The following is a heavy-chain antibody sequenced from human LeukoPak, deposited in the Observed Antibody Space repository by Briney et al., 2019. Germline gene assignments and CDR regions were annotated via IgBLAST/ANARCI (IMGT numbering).Heavy chain of an antibody. CDR1: GFTFSSYS. J-gene: IGHJ1*01. CDR2: ISSSSSYI. V-gene: IGHV3-21*01. CDR3: ARADYYDSSGYYYVPDYFQH. Sequence: PGGSLRLSCAASGFTFSSYSMNWVRQAPGKGLEWVSSISSSSSYIYYADSVKGRFTISRDNAKNSLYLQMNSLRAEDTAVYYCARADYYDSSGYYYVPDYFQHWGQGTLVTVSS. D-gene: IGHD3-22*01.